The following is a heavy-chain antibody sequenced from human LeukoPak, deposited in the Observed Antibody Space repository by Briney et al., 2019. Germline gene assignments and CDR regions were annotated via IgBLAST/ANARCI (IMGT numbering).Heavy chain of an antibody. CDR1: GFTISSYA. Sequence: PGASLRLSCAASGFTISSYAMSWVRQAPGKGLDWVSAIDGSGANTFYADSVKGRFTISRDNSKNTLYLQMNSLRAEDTALYFCVKRTVAGQFDYWGQGTLVTVSS. CDR3: VKRTVAGQFDY. J-gene: IGHJ4*02. CDR2: IDGSGANT. D-gene: IGHD6-19*01. V-gene: IGHV3-23*01.